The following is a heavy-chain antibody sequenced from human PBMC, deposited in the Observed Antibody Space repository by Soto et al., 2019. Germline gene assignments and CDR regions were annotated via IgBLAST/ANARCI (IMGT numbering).Heavy chain of an antibody. J-gene: IGHJ3*02. D-gene: IGHD4-17*01. CDR2: IYYSGST. Sequence: QVQLQESGPGLVKPSETLSLTCTVSGGSISSYYWSWIRQPPGKGLEWIGYIYYSGSTNYNPSLKSRVTISVDTPNNQFSLKLSSVTDADTAVYYCARRYGYAFDIWGQGTMVTVSS. CDR1: GGSISSYY. CDR3: ARRYGYAFDI. V-gene: IGHV4-59*12.